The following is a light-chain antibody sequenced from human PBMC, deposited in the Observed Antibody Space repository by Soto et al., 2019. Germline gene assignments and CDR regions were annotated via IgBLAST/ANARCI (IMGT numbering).Light chain of an antibody. CDR3: QQFSSYPLT. Sequence: EVGLTQSPVTLSLSPGERATLSCRASQTVRNNYLAWYQQKPGQAPRLLIYDASSRATGIPDRFSGGGSGTDFTLTISRLEPEDLAVYYCQQFSSYPLTFGGGTKVDIK. CDR1: QTVRNNY. CDR2: DAS. J-gene: IGKJ4*01. V-gene: IGKV3-20*01.